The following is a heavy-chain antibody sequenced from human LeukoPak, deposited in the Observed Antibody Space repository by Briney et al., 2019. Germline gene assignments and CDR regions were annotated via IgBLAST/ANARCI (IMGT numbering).Heavy chain of an antibody. J-gene: IGHJ4*02. CDR3: AREPLTGTTFYFDY. Sequence: SETLSLTCTVSGGSINSGNYYWTWIRQPPGKGLEWIGYVYVGGSTFYNPSLKSRVTISVDSSENQFSLKLTSVTAADTAVYYCAREPLTGTTFYFDYWGQGTLVTVSS. CDR1: GGSINSGNYY. V-gene: IGHV4-30-2*01. D-gene: IGHD1-7*01. CDR2: VYVGGST.